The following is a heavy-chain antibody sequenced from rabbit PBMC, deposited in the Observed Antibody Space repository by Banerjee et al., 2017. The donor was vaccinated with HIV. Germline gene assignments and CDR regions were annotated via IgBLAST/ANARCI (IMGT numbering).Heavy chain of an antibody. CDR3: ARDPAGREDFNL. V-gene: IGHV1S45*01. Sequence: QEQLEESGGDLVKPEGSLTLTCTASGFSLSNKYVMCWVRQAPGKGLEWIACINSNTGSGGNTYYATWAKGRFTISKTSSTTVTLQMTVLTAADTATYFCARDPAGREDFNLWGQGTLVTVS. D-gene: IGHD4-2*01. CDR2: INSNTGSGGNT. CDR1: GFSLSNKYV. J-gene: IGHJ4*01.